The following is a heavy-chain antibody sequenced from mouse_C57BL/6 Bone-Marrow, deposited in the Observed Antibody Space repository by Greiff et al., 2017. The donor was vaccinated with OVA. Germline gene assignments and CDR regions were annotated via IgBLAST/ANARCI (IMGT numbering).Heavy chain of an antibody. Sequence: QVQLKQSGAELARPGASVKLSCTASGFTFTSYGISWVKQRTGQGLEWIGGIYPRSGNTYYNEKFKGKATLTAAKSSSTAYTELRSLASEDTAVYFWARGGPIYDGCDVGVTVGGKGTTLTVSS. CDR1: GFTFTSYG. D-gene: IGHD2-2*01. CDR2: IYPRSGNT. CDR3: ARGGPIYDGCDVGVTV. J-gene: IGHJ2*01. V-gene: IGHV1-81*01.